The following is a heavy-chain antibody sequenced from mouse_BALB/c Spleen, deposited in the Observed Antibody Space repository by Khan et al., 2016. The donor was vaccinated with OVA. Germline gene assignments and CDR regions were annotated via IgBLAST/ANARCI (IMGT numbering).Heavy chain of an antibody. Sequence: EVELVESGGDLVKPGGSLKLSCAASGFTFSSYSMSWVRQTPDKRLEWVTTISSVGDYTYYPDSVKGRFTISRDNAKNTLYLQMSSRKSEDTAMYYFARHLTGSFVYWGQGTLVTVSA. CDR2: ISSVGDYT. V-gene: IGHV5-6*01. CDR3: ARHLTGSFVY. J-gene: IGHJ3*01. CDR1: GFTFSSYS.